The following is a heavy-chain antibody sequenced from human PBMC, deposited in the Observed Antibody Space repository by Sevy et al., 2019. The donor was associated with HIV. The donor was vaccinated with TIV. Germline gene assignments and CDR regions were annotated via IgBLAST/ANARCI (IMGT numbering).Heavy chain of an antibody. D-gene: IGHD4-17*01. Sequence: GGSLRLSCAASGFTFSMYAIKWVRQAPGKGLEWVALTSYDGGNKYHADSVKGRFTISRDNSKNTLYLQMNSLGAEETAVYYCARVNSFDGDYVGGDYWGQGTLVTVSS. J-gene: IGHJ4*02. CDR2: TSYDGGNK. CDR1: GFTFSMYA. CDR3: ARVNSFDGDYVGGDY. V-gene: IGHV3-30-3*01.